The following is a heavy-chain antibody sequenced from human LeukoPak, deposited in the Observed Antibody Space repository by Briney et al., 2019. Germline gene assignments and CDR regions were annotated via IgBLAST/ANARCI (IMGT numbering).Heavy chain of an antibody. CDR3: ARRGCSSTSCYWYRDYYYMDV. V-gene: IGHV4-34*01. Sequence: PSETLSLTCAVYGGSLNGHYWSWIRQPPGKGLEWTWEIDHSGSTNYNPSLKSRVTISVDTSKNQFSLKLSSVTAADTAVYYCARRGCSSTSCYWYRDYYYMDVWGKGTTVTVSS. CDR1: GGSLNGHY. D-gene: IGHD2-2*01. CDR2: IDHSGST. J-gene: IGHJ6*03.